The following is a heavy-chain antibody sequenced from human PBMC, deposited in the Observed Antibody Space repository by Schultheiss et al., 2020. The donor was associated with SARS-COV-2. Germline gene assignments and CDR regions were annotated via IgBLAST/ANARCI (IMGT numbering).Heavy chain of an antibody. CDR3: ARGKDYSSSSRWRYYYYMDV. J-gene: IGHJ6*03. D-gene: IGHD6-6*01. Sequence: GSLRLSCAASGFTFSNAWMSWVRQAPGKGLEWIGSIYYSGSTYYNPSLKSRVTISVDTSKNQFSLKLSSVTAADTAVYYCARGKDYSSSSRWRYYYYMDVWGKGTTVTVSS. CDR2: IYYSGST. V-gene: IGHV4-38-2*01. CDR1: GFTFSNAW.